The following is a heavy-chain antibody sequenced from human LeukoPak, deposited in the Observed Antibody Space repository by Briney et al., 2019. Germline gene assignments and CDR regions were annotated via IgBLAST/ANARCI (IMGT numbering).Heavy chain of an antibody. Sequence: GGSLRLSCAASGFTFSSYGMHWVRQAPGKGLEWVAFIRYDGSNKYYADSVKGRFTISRDNSKNTLYLRMNSLRAEDTAVYYCAKDTEVATFQLTGAPDYWGQGTLVTVSS. CDR1: GFTFSSYG. J-gene: IGHJ4*02. V-gene: IGHV3-30*02. CDR2: IRYDGSNK. D-gene: IGHD5-12*01. CDR3: AKDTEVATFQLTGAPDY.